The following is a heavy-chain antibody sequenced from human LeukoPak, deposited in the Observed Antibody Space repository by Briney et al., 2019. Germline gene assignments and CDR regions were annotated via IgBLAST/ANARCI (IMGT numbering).Heavy chain of an antibody. V-gene: IGHV4-34*01. CDR1: GGSLSNDY. CDR3: ARDRVGGSYVFDI. J-gene: IGHJ3*02. D-gene: IGHD1-26*01. Sequence: SSETLSLTCSIDGGSLSNDYWTWIRQPPGKGLEWIGEINHSGSTNYNPSLKSRVTISGDTSKKQVSLKLRSVTAADTAVYYCARDRVGGSYVFDIWGQGTMVTVSS. CDR2: INHSGST.